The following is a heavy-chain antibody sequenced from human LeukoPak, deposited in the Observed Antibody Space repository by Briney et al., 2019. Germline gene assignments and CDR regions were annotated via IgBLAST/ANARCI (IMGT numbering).Heavy chain of an antibody. CDR3: ARQVGATSMVFDY. CDR2: IYYSGST. Sequence: SETLSLTCTVSGDSISGSRYYWGWIRQPPGKGLEWIGTIYYSGSTYYNPSLKSRVTISVDTSKNQFSLKLNSVTAADTAVYYCARQVGATSMVFDYWGQGTLVTVSS. V-gene: IGHV4-39*07. CDR1: GDSISGSRYY. J-gene: IGHJ4*02. D-gene: IGHD1-26*01.